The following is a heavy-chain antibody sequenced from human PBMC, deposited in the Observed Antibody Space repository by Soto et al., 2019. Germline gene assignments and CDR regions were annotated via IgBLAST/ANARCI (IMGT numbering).Heavy chain of an antibody. Sequence: PSETLSLTCTVSGGSVSSGSYYWSWIRQPPGKGLEWIGYIYYSGSTNYNPSLKSRVTISVDTSKNQFSLKLSSVTAADTAVYYCARDGSRYSGYDWGSFDYWGQGTLVTVSS. V-gene: IGHV4-61*01. J-gene: IGHJ4*02. CDR3: ARDGSRYSGYDWGSFDY. D-gene: IGHD5-12*01. CDR2: IYYSGST. CDR1: GGSVSSGSYY.